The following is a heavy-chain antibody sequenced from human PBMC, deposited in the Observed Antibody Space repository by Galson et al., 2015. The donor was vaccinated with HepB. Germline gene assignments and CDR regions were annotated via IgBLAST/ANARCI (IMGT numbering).Heavy chain of an antibody. CDR2: INAGNGNT. CDR1: GYTFTSYA. J-gene: IGHJ4*02. Sequence: SVKVSCKASGYTFTSYAMHWVRQAPGQRLEWMGWINAGNGNTKYSQKFQGRVTITRDTSASTAYMELSSLRSEDTAVYYCARVRDHDYGDYDYWGQGTLVTVSS. V-gene: IGHV1-3*01. D-gene: IGHD4-17*01. CDR3: ARVRDHDYGDYDY.